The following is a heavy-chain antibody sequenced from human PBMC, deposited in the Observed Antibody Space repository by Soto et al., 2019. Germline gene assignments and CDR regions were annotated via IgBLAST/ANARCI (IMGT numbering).Heavy chain of an antibody. Sequence: SETLFLTCTVSGGSISSGGYYWSWIRQHPGKGLEWIGYIYYSGSTYYNPSLKSRVTISVDTSKNQFSLKLSSVTAADTAVYYCARSFFNYGDYYHYHLAVCGQGSSVPVSS. CDR3: ARSFFNYGDYYHYHLAV. CDR1: GGSISSGGYY. V-gene: IGHV4-31*03. D-gene: IGHD4-17*01. CDR2: IYYSGST. J-gene: IGHJ6*03.